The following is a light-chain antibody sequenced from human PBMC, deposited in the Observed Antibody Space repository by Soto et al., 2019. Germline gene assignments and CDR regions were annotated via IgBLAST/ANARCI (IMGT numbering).Light chain of an antibody. J-gene: IGKJ1*01. CDR3: QQSYNNPKT. Sequence: DIHVAHSPSSLSASLGDRVTITFRASQSIANYLNWYQQKPGKAPKLLIYAASTLESGVPSRFSGSGSGTDFTLTISSLQPEDFATYYCQQSYNNPKTFGQGTKVDIK. CDR1: QSIANY. CDR2: AAS. V-gene: IGKV1-39*01.